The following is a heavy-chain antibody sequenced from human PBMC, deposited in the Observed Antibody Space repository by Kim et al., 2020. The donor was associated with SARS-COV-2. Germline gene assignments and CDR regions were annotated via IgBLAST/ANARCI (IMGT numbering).Heavy chain of an antibody. CDR3: ARGTDDY. V-gene: IGHV3-21*01. D-gene: IGHD2-2*01. Sequence: SSSYIYYADSVKGRFTIARDNAKNSLYLQMNSLRAEDTAVYYCARGTDDYWGQGTLVTVSS. J-gene: IGHJ4*02. CDR2: SSSYI.